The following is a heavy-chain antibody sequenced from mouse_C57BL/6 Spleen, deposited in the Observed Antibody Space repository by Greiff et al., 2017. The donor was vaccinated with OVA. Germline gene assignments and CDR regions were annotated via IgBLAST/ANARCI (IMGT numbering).Heavy chain of an antibody. D-gene: IGHD2-3*01. CDR3: ARKDYDGYSAWFAY. CDR2: IYPSDSET. Sequence: QVQLQQPGAELVRPGSSVKLSCKASGYTFTSYWMDWVKQRPGQGLEWIGNIYPSDSETHYNQKFKDKATLTVDKSSSTAYMQLSSLTSEDSAVYDCARKDYDGYSAWFAYWGQGTLVTVSA. CDR1: GYTFTSYW. V-gene: IGHV1-61*01. J-gene: IGHJ3*01.